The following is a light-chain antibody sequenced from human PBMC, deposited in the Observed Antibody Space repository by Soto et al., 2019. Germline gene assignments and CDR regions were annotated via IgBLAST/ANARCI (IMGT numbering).Light chain of an antibody. CDR3: CSYAGSSTWV. V-gene: IGLV2-23*01. CDR2: EGS. J-gene: IGLJ3*02. CDR1: SSDVGSYNF. Sequence: QSALTQSASVSGSPGQEITISCTGSSSDVGSYNFVSWHQQHPGKAPKLMIYEGSKRPSGVSNRFSGSKSGNTASLTISGLQAEDEADYYCCSYAGSSTWVFGGGTKVTVL.